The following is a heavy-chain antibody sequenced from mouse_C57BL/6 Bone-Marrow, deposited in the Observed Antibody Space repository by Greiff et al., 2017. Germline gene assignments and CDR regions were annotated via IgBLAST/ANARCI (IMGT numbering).Heavy chain of an antibody. CDR2: IHPSDSDT. CDR1: GYTFTSYW. D-gene: IGHD2-4*01. Sequence: QVQLQQPGAELVKPGASVKVSCKASGYTFTSYWMHWVKQRPGQGLEWIGRIHPSDSDTNYNQKFKGKATLTVDESSSTAYMQLSSLTSEDSAVYYCAIGRLRRGYAMDYWGQGTSVTVSS. J-gene: IGHJ4*01. V-gene: IGHV1-74*01. CDR3: AIGRLRRGYAMDY.